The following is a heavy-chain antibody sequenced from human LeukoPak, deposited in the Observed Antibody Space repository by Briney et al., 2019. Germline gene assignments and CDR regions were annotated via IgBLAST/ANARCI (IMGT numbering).Heavy chain of an antibody. CDR3: ARDLYSSSWYFVSPGGY. V-gene: IGHV3-20*04. D-gene: IGHD6-13*01. CDR1: GFTFDDYS. CDR2: INWNGGST. Sequence: GGSLRLSCAASGFTFDDYSMNWVRQAPGKGLEWVSGINWNGGSTGYADSVKGRFTISRDNAKNSLYLQMNSLRAEDTALYYCARDLYSSSWYFVSPGGYWGQGTLVTVSS. J-gene: IGHJ4*02.